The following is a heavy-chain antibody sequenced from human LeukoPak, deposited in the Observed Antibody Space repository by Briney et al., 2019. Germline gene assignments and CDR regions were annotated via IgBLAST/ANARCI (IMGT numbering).Heavy chain of an antibody. CDR2: ISYSGST. J-gene: IGHJ5*02. CDR3: ARRVNYYDSSGYSNWFDP. CDR1: SGSISGYY. V-gene: IGHV4-59*08. D-gene: IGHD3-22*01. Sequence: SETLSLTCTVSSGSISGYYWSWIRQPPGKGLEWVGYISYSGSTNYNPSLKSRVTISVDTSKNQFSLKLSSVTAADTAVYYCARRVNYYDSSGYSNWFDPWGQGTLVTVSS.